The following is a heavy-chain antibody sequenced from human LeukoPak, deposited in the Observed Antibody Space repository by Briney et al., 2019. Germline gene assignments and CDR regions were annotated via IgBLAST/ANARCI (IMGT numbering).Heavy chain of an antibody. V-gene: IGHV3-23*01. CDR3: AKDLRGIVGATIVDY. CDR2: ISVGGGDT. D-gene: IGHD1-26*01. CDR1: GFIFSSYV. Sequence: GGSLRLSCEASGFIFSSYVMGWVRQAPGKGLEWVSSISVGGGDTFTADSVKGRFTISRDNSKNTLYLQMNSLRAEDTAVYYCAKDLRGIVGATIVDYWGQGTLVTVSS. J-gene: IGHJ4*02.